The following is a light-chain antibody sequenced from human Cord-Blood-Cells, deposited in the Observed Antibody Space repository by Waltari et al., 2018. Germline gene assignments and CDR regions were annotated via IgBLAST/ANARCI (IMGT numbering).Light chain of an antibody. CDR1: QGISNS. J-gene: IGKJ2*01. V-gene: IGKV1-NL1*01. Sequence: DIQLTQSPSSLPASVGDRVTITCRASQGISNSLAWYQQKPGKAPKLLLYAASRLESGVPSRFSGSGSGTDYTLTISSLQPEDFATYYCQQYYSTPYTFGQGTKLEIK. CDR3: QQYYSTPYT. CDR2: AAS.